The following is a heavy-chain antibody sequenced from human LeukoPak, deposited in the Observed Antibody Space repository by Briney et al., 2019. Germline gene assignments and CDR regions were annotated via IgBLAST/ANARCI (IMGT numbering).Heavy chain of an antibody. J-gene: IGHJ6*02. CDR1: GYTFTSYD. CDR3: ARPYGSGSYYKGGYYYYYGMDV. V-gene: IGHV1-8*01. CDR2: MNPNSGNT. D-gene: IGHD3-10*01. Sequence: GASVKVSCKASGYTFTSYDINWVRQATGQGLEWKGWMNPNSGNTGYAQKFQGRVTMTRNTSISTAYMELSSLRSEDTAVYYCARPYGSGSYYKGGYYYYYGMDVWGQGTTVTVSS.